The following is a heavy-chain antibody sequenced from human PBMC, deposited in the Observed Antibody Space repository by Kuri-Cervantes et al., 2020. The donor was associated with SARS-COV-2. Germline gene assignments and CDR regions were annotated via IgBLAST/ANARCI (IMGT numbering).Heavy chain of an antibody. Sequence: SETLSLTCTVSGGSISSSSYYWGWIRQPPGKGLEWIGSIYYSGSTYYNPSLKSRVTISVDTSKNQFSLKLSSATAADTAVYYCARQGWELGFDPWGQGTLVTVSS. CDR1: GGSISSSSYY. CDR3: ARQGWELGFDP. V-gene: IGHV4-39*01. CDR2: IYYSGST. J-gene: IGHJ5*02. D-gene: IGHD1-26*01.